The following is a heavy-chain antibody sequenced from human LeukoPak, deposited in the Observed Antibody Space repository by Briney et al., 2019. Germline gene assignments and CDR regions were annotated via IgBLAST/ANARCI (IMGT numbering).Heavy chain of an antibody. Sequence: PSETLSLACTVSGGSISSGGYYWSGIRQHPGKGMERIGYIYYSGSTYYNPSLKSRVTISVDTSKNQFSLKLSSVTAADTAVYYCARDRRGYYDSSGYLDYYGMDVWGQGTTVTVSS. V-gene: IGHV4-31*03. CDR1: GGSISSGGYY. J-gene: IGHJ6*02. D-gene: IGHD3-22*01. CDR3: ARDRRGYYDSSGYLDYYGMDV. CDR2: IYYSGST.